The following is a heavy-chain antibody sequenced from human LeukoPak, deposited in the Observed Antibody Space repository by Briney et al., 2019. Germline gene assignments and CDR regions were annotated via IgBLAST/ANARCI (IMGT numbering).Heavy chain of an antibody. J-gene: IGHJ3*02. V-gene: IGHV1-24*01. CDR3: TTPLTMVRGAIIPWHLERRDAFDI. Sequence: ASVKVSCKVPGYTLTDLSIHWVRQAPGKGLEWMGGFDPEKRETVFAQKFQGRVTMTEDTSTDTAYMELSSLRSEDSAVYYCTTPLTMVRGAIIPWHLERRDAFDIWGQGTILTVSS. D-gene: IGHD3-10*01. CDR1: GYTLTDLS. CDR2: FDPEKRET.